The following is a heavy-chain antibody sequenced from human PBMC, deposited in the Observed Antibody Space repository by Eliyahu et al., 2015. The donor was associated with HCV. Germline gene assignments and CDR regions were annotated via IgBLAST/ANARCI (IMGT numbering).Heavy chain of an antibody. D-gene: IGHD3-22*01. Sequence: QLQLQESGPGLVKPSETLSLTCTVSGGSISSSSYYWGWIRQPPGKGLEWIGSIYYSGSTYYNPSLKSRVTISVDTSKNQFSLKLSSVTAADTAVYYCARQCGVEGDSSGYYLSNYYYYGMDVWGQGTTVTVSS. V-gene: IGHV4-39*01. CDR2: IYYSGST. CDR1: GGSISSSSYY. CDR3: ARQCGVEGDSSGYYLSNYYYYGMDV. J-gene: IGHJ6*02.